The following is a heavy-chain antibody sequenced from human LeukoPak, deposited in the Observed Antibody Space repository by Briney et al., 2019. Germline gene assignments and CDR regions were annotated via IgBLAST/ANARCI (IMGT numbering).Heavy chain of an antibody. Sequence: TGGSLRLSCATSGFTFSSYAFHWVRQAPGKGLGWVATMSFDVNNKYYADSVRGRFTISRDNSKNTLYLQMNSLRAEDTAVYYCAKDPYYYDSSGYYYAEYFQHWGQGTLVTVSS. CDR2: MSFDVNNK. J-gene: IGHJ1*01. D-gene: IGHD3-22*01. V-gene: IGHV3-30*04. CDR1: GFTFSSYA. CDR3: AKDPYYYDSSGYYYAEYFQH.